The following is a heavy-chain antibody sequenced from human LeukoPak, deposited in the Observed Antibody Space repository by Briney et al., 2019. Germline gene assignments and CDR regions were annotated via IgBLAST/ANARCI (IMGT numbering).Heavy chain of an antibody. V-gene: IGHV3-30*02. Sequence: GGSLRLSCAASGFSFSGYWMPWVRQAPGKGLEWVAFIRYDGSNKYYADSVKGRFTISRDNSKNTLYLQMNSLRAEDTAVYYCAKDQRGYSYGRLYYYYYMDVWGKGTTVTVSS. CDR3: AKDQRGYSYGRLYYYYYMDV. J-gene: IGHJ6*03. CDR2: IRYDGSNK. D-gene: IGHD5-18*01. CDR1: GFSFSGYW.